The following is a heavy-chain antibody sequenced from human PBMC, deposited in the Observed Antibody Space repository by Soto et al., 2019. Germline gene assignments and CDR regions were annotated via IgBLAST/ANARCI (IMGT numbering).Heavy chain of an antibody. CDR3: ARADYGILTGSYAMDV. Sequence: PSETLSLTCTVSDDFISSYYWNWIRQPAGKGLEWIGRVSTNGATNYNPSLESRFTMSVDTSKNQFSLKLTSVTAADTAVYFCARADYGILTGSYAMDVWGQGTTDTVSS. CDR2: VSTNGAT. J-gene: IGHJ6*02. CDR1: DDFISSYY. V-gene: IGHV4-4*07. D-gene: IGHD3-9*01.